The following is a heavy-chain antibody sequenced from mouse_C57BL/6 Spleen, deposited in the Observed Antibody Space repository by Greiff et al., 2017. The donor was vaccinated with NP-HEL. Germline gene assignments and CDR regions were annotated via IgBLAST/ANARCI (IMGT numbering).Heavy chain of an antibody. CDR2: IRNKANGYTT. J-gene: IGHJ3*01. Sequence: EVKLMESGGGLVQPGGSLSLSCAASGFTFTDYYMSWVRQPPGKALEWLGFIRNKANGYTTEYSASVKGRFTISRDNSQSILYLQMNALRAEYSATSYCARHSNYPWAWFAYWGQGTLVTVSA. CDR3: ARHSNYPWAWFAY. D-gene: IGHD2-1*01. CDR1: GFTFTDYY. V-gene: IGHV7-3*01.